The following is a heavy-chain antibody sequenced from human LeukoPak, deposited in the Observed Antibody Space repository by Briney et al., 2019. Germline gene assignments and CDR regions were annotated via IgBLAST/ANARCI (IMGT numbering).Heavy chain of an antibody. CDR1: GYTFSSYD. CDR2: MNPNSGNT. V-gene: IGHV1-8*01. Sequence: ASVKVSCKASGYTFSSYDINWVRQATGQGLEWMGWMNPNSGNTGYAQKFQGRVNMTRNTSISTAYMELSSLRSEDTAVYYCARKFLGSRGYYFDYWGQGTQVTVSS. D-gene: IGHD3-10*01. J-gene: IGHJ4*02. CDR3: ARKFLGSRGYYFDY.